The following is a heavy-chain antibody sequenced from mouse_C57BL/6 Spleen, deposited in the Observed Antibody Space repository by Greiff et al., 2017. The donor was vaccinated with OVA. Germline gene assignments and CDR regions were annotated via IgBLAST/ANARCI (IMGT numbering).Heavy chain of an antibody. J-gene: IGHJ1*03. CDR1: GYTFTSYW. V-gene: IGHV1-74*01. CDR2: IHPSDSDT. CDR3: AILGSSYWDFDV. D-gene: IGHD1-1*01. Sequence: QVQLQQPGAELVKPGASVKVSCKASGYTFTSYWMHWVKQRPGQGLEWIGRIHPSDSDTNYNQKFKGKATLTVDKSSSTAYMQLSSLTSEVSAVDYCAILGSSYWDFDVWGTGTTVTVSS.